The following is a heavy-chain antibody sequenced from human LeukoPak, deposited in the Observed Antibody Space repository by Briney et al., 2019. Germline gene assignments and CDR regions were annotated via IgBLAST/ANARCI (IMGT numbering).Heavy chain of an antibody. CDR1: GFTFSSYG. Sequence: PGRSLRLSCAASGFTFSSYGMHWVRQAPGKGLEWVAVIWYDGSNKYYADSVKGRFTISRDNSKNTLYLQMNSLRAEDTAVYYCARDSSSSEEAFDIWGQGTMVTVSS. V-gene: IGHV3-33*01. CDR3: ARDSSSSEEAFDI. D-gene: IGHD6-13*01. CDR2: IWYDGSNK. J-gene: IGHJ3*02.